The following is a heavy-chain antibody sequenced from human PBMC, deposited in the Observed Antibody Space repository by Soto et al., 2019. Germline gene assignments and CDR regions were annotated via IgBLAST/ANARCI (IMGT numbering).Heavy chain of an antibody. CDR1: GFTFRNYW. CDR2: INSDGSVS. Sequence: EVQLVESGGGLVQPGGSLRLSCAASGFTFRNYWMYWVRQAPGQGLEWVSRINSDGSVSSYADSVKGRLTISRDNVKNTLYLLMVSLRAEDTAVYYCARGDCVSGSCYSLAGSFYYYMDAWGKGTTVTVFS. J-gene: IGHJ6*03. D-gene: IGHD2-15*01. CDR3: ARGDCVSGSCYSLAGSFYYYMDA. V-gene: IGHV3-74*02.